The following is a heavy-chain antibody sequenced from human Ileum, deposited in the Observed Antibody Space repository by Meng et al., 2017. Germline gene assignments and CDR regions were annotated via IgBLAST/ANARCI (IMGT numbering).Heavy chain of an antibody. CDR1: GFTVSNNY. Sequence: VQLVESGVGLVQHGGSLTLSCAGSGFTVSNNYVAWVRQAPGKGLEWVSIPYTRGDSYYTDSVKGRFTVSRDHSTNTLFLQMNSLRLEDAAIYYCARGGDAYSWNWFGPWGQGTLVTVSS. D-gene: IGHD2-21*02. V-gene: IGHV3-66*02. CDR3: ARGGDAYSWNWFGP. CDR2: PYTRGDS. J-gene: IGHJ5*02.